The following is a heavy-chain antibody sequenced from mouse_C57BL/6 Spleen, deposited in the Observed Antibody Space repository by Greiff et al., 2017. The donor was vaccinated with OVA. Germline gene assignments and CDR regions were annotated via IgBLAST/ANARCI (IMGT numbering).Heavy chain of an antibody. CDR3: ATYGSSSTGFAY. CDR1: GFSLTSYG. J-gene: IGHJ3*01. V-gene: IGHV2-5*01. Sequence: QVHVKQSGPGLVQPSQSLSITCTVSGFSLTSYGVHWVRQSPGKGLEWLGVIWRGGSTDYNAAFMSRLSITKDNSKSHVFFKMNSLQADDAAIYDGATYGSSSTGFAYGGQGTLVTVSA. CDR2: IWRGGST. D-gene: IGHD1-1*01.